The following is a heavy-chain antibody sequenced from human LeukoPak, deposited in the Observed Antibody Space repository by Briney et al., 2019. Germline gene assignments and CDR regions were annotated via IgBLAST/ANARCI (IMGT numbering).Heavy chain of an antibody. Sequence: PGGSLRLSCAASGFTFSSYWMSWVRQAPGKGLEWVANIKQDGSEKYYVDSVKGRFTISRDNAKNSLYLQINSLRAEDTAVYYCARGDIVVVPAAISSGYYYYYGMDVWGQGTTVTVSS. V-gene: IGHV3-7*01. D-gene: IGHD2-2*02. CDR3: ARGDIVVVPAAISSGYYYYYGMDV. CDR1: GFTFSSYW. J-gene: IGHJ6*02. CDR2: IKQDGSEK.